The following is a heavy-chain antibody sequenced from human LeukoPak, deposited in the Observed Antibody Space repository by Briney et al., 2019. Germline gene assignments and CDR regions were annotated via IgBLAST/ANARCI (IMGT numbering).Heavy chain of an antibody. V-gene: IGHV4-34*01. CDR1: GGSISSYY. CDR2: INHSGST. CDR3: ARGAPGFYGY. Sequence: SETLSLTCTVSGGSISSYYWSWIRQPPGKGLEWIGEINHSGSTNYNPSLKSRVTISVDTSKNQFSLKLSSVTAADTAVYYCARGAPGFYGYWGQGTLVTVSS. D-gene: IGHD2/OR15-2a*01. J-gene: IGHJ4*02.